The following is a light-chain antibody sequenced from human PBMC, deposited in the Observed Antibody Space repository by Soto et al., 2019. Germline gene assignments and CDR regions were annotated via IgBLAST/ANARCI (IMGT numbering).Light chain of an antibody. CDR3: QQYGSSPYT. Sequence: EIVLTQSPGTLYLSPGERATLSCRASQSVSSSYLAWYQQKPGQAPRLLIYGASSRATGIPDRFSGSGSGTAVTLTISRLEPEDFAVYYCQQYGSSPYTFGQGTKLEIK. CDR2: GAS. V-gene: IGKV3-20*01. CDR1: QSVSSSY. J-gene: IGKJ2*01.